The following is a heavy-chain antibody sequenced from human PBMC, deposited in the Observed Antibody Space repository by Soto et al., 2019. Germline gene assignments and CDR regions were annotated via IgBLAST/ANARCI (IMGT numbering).Heavy chain of an antibody. Sequence: SETLSLTCAVYGGSFSGYYWTWIRQPPGTGLEWIGEINHSGSTNYNPSLKSRVTISVDTSKNQFSLKLSSVTAADTAVYYCARDWAVTTAGYYYKYGMDVWGQGTTVTVSS. D-gene: IGHD4-4*01. V-gene: IGHV4-34*01. CDR3: ARDWAVTTAGYYYKYGMDV. CDR1: GGSFSGYY. J-gene: IGHJ6*02. CDR2: INHSGST.